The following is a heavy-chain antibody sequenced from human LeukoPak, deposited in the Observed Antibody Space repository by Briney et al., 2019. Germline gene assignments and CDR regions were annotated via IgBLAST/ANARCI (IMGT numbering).Heavy chain of an antibody. V-gene: IGHV3-23*01. CDR1: GFTFNIYA. J-gene: IGHJ4*02. CDR2: FSAGGGGT. Sequence: PGGSLRLSCAASGFTFNIYAMSWVRQAPGKGLEWVSTFSAGGGGTYYADSVNGRFTISRDNSKNTLYLQMNSLRAEDTAVYYCAKVGDTSGYYYYFDFWGQGTLVTVSS. CDR3: AKVGDTSGYYYYFDF. D-gene: IGHD3-22*01.